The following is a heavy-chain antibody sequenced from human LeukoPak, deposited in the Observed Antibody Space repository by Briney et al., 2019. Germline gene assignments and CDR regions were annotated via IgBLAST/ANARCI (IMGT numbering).Heavy chain of an antibody. CDR1: GFTFSSNG. J-gene: IGHJ4*02. CDR3: ARMKGSYFDY. V-gene: IGHV3-33*01. CDR2: IWYDGSNK. Sequence: GESLRLSCAASGFTFSSNGMLWVRQAPGKGLEWVAVIWYDGSNKYYASSVKGRFTVSRDNSKNTLYLQMTSLRAEDTAVYYCARMKGSYFDYWGQGTLVTVSS.